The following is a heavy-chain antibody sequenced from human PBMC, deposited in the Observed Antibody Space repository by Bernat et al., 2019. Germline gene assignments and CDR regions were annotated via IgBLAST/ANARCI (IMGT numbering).Heavy chain of an antibody. CDR3: AKDPSSAVVVVAA. CDR1: GFTFSSYG. CDR2: ISYDGSNK. D-gene: IGHD2-15*01. Sequence: QVQLVESGGGVVQPGRSLRLSCAASGFTFSSYGMHWVRQAPGKGLEWVAVISYDGSNKYYADSVKGRFTISRDNSKNTLYLQMNSLRAEDTAVYYCAKDPSSAVVVVAAWGQGTLVTVSS. V-gene: IGHV3-30*18. J-gene: IGHJ5*02.